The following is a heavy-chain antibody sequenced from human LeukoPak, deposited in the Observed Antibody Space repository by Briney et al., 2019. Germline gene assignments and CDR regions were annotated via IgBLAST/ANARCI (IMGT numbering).Heavy chain of an antibody. D-gene: IGHD5-24*01. CDR1: GFTFSSYE. V-gene: IGHV3-48*03. J-gene: IGHJ4*02. CDR3: ARVGDGYNYDFDY. CDR2: ISSSGSTI. Sequence: GGSPRLSCAASGFTFSSYEMNWVRQAPGKGLEWVSYISSSGSTIYYADSVKGRFTISRDNAKNSLYLQMNSLRAEDTAVYYCARVGDGYNYDFDYWGQGTLVTVSS.